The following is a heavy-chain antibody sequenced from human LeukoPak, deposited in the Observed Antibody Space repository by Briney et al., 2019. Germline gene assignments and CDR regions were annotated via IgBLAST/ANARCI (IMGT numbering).Heavy chain of an antibody. CDR3: ARDPARGSGSEPTPSFDY. D-gene: IGHD3-10*01. CDR2: IKQDGSEK. J-gene: IGHJ4*02. Sequence: GSLRLSCAASGFTFSSYWMSWVRQAPGEGLEWVANIKQDGSEKYYVDSVKGRFTISRDNAKNSLYLQMNSLRAEDTAVYYCARDPARGSGSEPTPSFDYWGQGTLVTVSS. V-gene: IGHV3-7*03. CDR1: GFTFSSYW.